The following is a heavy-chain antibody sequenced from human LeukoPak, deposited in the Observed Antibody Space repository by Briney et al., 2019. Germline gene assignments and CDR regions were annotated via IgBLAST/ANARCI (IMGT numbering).Heavy chain of an antibody. CDR2: ISWDGGST. J-gene: IGHJ4*02. D-gene: IGHD6-13*01. CDR3: AKDDSSSWGYFDY. CDR1: GFTFSSYT. V-gene: IGHV3-43*01. Sequence: GGSLRLSCAASGFTFSSYTMHWVRQAPGKGLEWVSLISWDGGSTYYADSVKGRFTISRDNSKNSLYLQMNSLRTEDTALYYCAKDDSSSWGYFDYWGQGTLVTVSS.